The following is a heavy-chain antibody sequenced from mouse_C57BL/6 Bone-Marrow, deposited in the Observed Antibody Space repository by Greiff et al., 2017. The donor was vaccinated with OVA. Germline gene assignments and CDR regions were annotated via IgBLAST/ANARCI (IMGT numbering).Heavy chain of an antibody. V-gene: IGHV1-19*01. CDR2: INPYNGGT. CDR3: ARLDGYYFAY. J-gene: IGHJ2*01. CDR1: GYTFPDYY. D-gene: IGHD2-3*01. Sequence: EVMLVESGPVLVKPGASVQMSCKASGYTFPDYYMPWVKQSHGKSLEWIGGINPYNGGTNYNQKFKGKATLTVDKSSSTAYMELNSLTSEDSAVYYCARLDGYYFAYWGQGTTLTVSS.